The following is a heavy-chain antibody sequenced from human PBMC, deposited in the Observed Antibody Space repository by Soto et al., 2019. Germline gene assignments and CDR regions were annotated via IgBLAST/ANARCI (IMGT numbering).Heavy chain of an antibody. D-gene: IGHD6-19*01. J-gene: IGHJ4*02. Sequence: FETLSLTRTVSGGSVSSGRYYRCWIRQPPGKGLEWIGYIYYSGSTNYNPSLKSRVTISVDTSKNQFSLKLSSVTAADTAVYYCARFQRTHIIAVAGPYYFDYWGQGTLVTVSS. CDR1: GGSVSSGRYY. CDR2: IYYSGST. V-gene: IGHV4-61*01. CDR3: ARFQRTHIIAVAGPYYFDY.